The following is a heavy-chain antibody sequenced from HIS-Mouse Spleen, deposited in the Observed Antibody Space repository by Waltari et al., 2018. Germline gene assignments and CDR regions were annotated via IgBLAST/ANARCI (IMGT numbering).Heavy chain of an antibody. J-gene: IGHJ4*02. CDR3: ASVRITIFGVVIIFDY. D-gene: IGHD3-3*01. Sequence: TGCIYYSGSTYYNPSLKSRVTISVDTSKNQFSLKLSSVTAADTAVYYCASVRITIFGVVIIFDYWGQGTLVTVSS. V-gene: IGHV4-39*01. CDR2: IYYSGST.